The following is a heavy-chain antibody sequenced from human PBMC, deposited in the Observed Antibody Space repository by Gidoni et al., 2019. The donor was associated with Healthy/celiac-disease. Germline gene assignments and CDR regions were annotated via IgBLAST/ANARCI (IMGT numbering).Heavy chain of an antibody. CDR1: GGSISSYY. J-gene: IGHJ4*02. D-gene: IGHD2-21*02. CDR3: ARVRLYCGGDCLPSYFDY. Sequence: QVQLQESGPGLVKPSETLSLTCTVSGGSISSYYWSWIRQPPGKGLEWIGYIYYSGSTNYNPSLKSRVTISVDTSKNQFSLKLSSVTAADTAVYYCARVRLYCGGDCLPSYFDYWGQGTLVTVSS. CDR2: IYYSGST. V-gene: IGHV4-59*01.